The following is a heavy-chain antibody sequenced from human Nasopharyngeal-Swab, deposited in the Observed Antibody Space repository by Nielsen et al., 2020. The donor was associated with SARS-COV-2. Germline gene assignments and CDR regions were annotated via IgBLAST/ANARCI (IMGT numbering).Heavy chain of an antibody. CDR1: GGSFSGYY. Sequence: SETLSLTCAVYGGSFSGYYWSRIRQPPGKGLEWIGEINHSGSTNYNPSLKSRVTISVDTSKNQFSLKLSSVTAADTAVYYCARGLLYSSSSPPYYYYYYMDVWGKGTTVTVSS. CDR2: INHSGST. D-gene: IGHD6-13*01. J-gene: IGHJ6*03. CDR3: ARGLLYSSSSPPYYYYYYMDV. V-gene: IGHV4-34*01.